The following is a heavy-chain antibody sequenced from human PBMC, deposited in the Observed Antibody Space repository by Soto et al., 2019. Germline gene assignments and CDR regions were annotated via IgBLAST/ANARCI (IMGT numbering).Heavy chain of an antibody. J-gene: IGHJ2*01. V-gene: IGHV4-4*02. Sequence: SETLSLTCAVSGDSISGSQWWSWVRLPPGKGLEWIGEISHTGTTNYNPSLKSRVTMSIDKPKNQFSLNLTSVTAADTAVYYCATSSVSRLLNHWYFDLWGRGTLVTVSS. CDR3: ATSSVSRLLNHWYFDL. CDR2: ISHTGTT. CDR1: GDSISGSQW.